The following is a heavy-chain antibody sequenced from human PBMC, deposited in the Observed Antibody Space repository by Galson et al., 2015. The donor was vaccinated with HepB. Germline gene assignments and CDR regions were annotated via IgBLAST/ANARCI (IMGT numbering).Heavy chain of an antibody. CDR2: ISSSSTYT. D-gene: IGHD3-3*01. CDR3: ARAPSGSSSYYYYYYGMDV. Sequence: SLRLSCAASGFTFSDYYMTWIRQAPGKGLEWVSYISSSSTYTNYADSVKGRFTISRDNAKNSLYLQMNSLRAEDTAVYYCARAPSGSSSYYYYYYGMDVWGQGTTVTVSS. CDR1: GFTFSDYY. J-gene: IGHJ6*02. V-gene: IGHV3-11*05.